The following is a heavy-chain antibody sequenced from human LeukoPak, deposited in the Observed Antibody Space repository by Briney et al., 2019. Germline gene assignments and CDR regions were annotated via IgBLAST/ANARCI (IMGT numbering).Heavy chain of an antibody. CDR3: ASSDFWSGYYTRFDY. V-gene: IGHV4-61*02. Sequence: SQTLSLTCTVSGGSISSGSYYWSWIRQPAGKGLEWIGRIYTSGSTNYNPSLKSRVTISVDMSKSQFSLKLSSVTAADTAVYYCASSDFWSGYYTRFDYWGQGTLVTVSS. CDR2: IYTSGST. D-gene: IGHD3-3*01. CDR1: GGSISSGSYY. J-gene: IGHJ4*02.